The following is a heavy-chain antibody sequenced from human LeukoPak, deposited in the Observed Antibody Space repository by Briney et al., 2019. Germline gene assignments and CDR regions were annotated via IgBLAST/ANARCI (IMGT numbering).Heavy chain of an antibody. V-gene: IGHV3-53*01. CDR1: GFTVSSNY. D-gene: IGHD1-26*01. Sequence: GGSLTLSCTASGFTVSSNYMSWVRQAPGKGLEWVSDIYSGGSTYYADSVKGRFTISRDNSKNTLYLQMNSLRAEDTAVYYCASIAPLYSGSYYGYFQHWGQGTLVTVSS. CDR3: ASIAPLYSGSYYGYFQH. J-gene: IGHJ1*01. CDR2: IYSGGST.